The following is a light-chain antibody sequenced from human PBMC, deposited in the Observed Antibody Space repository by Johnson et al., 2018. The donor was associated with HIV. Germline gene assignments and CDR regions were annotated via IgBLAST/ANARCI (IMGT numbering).Light chain of an antibody. J-gene: IGLJ1*01. CDR1: SSNIANNY. V-gene: IGLV1-51*02. CDR3: GTWDSSLSANV. CDR2: ENN. Sequence: QSVLTQPPSVSAAPGQKVTISCSGSSSNIANNYVSWYQQLPGTAPKLLIYENNKRPSGIPDRFSGSNSGTSATLGITGLQTGDEADYYCGTWDSSLSANVFGTGTKVTVL.